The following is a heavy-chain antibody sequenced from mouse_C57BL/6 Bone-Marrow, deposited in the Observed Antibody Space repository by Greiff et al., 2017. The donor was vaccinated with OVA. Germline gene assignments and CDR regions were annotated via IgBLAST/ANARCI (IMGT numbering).Heavy chain of an antibody. Sequence: VMLVESGPGLVAPSQSLSISCTVSGFSLTSYGVDWVRQPPGQGLEWLGVIWGGGSTNYNSALMSRLGISKDNSKSQVFLKMNSMQTDYTAMYDCAKRGYDGYYGYFDAWGTGTTVTVSS. J-gene: IGHJ1*03. CDR1: GFSLTSYG. CDR3: AKRGYDGYYGYFDA. D-gene: IGHD2-3*01. V-gene: IGHV2-9*01. CDR2: IWGGGST.